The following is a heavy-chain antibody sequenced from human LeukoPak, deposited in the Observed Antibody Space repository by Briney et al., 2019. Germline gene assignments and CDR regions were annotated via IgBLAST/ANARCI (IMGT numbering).Heavy chain of an antibody. CDR3: ARAANYYDSSGYQGGFDY. D-gene: IGHD3-22*01. J-gene: IGHJ4*02. CDR1: GFTFSSYS. Sequence: PGGSLRLSCAASGFTFSSYSMNWVRQAPGKGLEWVSSISSSSSHIYYADSVKGRFTISRDNAKNSLYLQMNSLRAEDTAVYYCARAANYYDSSGYQGGFDYWGQGTLVTVSS. V-gene: IGHV3-21*01. CDR2: ISSSSSHI.